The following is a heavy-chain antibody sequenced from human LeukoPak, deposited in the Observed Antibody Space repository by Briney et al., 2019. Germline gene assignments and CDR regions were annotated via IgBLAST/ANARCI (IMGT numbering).Heavy chain of an antibody. CDR3: ARGPAAWYYYGMDV. J-gene: IGHJ6*02. CDR2: INHSGST. V-gene: IGHV4-34*01. Sequence: SETLSLTCAVYGGPFSGYYWSWIRQPPGKGLEWIGEINHSGSTNYNPSLKSRVTISVDTSKNQFSLKLSSVTAADTAVYYCARGPAAWYYYGMDVWGQGTTVTVSS. D-gene: IGHD6-25*01. CDR1: GGPFSGYY.